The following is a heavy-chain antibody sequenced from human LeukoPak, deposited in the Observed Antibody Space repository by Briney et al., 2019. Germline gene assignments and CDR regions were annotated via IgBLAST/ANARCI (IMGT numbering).Heavy chain of an antibody. CDR3: AKQELLCFDY. CDR2: ISGSGGST. Sequence: GGSLRLSCAASGLTFNNAWMNWVRQAPGKGLEWVSAISGSGGSTYYADSVKGRFTISRDNSKNTLYLQMNSLRAEDTAVYYCAKQELLCFDYWGQGTLVTVSS. D-gene: IGHD3-10*02. V-gene: IGHV3-23*01. CDR1: GLTFNNAW. J-gene: IGHJ4*02.